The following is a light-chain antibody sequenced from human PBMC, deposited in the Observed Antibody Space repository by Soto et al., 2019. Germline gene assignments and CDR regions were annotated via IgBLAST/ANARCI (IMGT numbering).Light chain of an antibody. CDR2: GAS. CDR3: QQYNDWPRT. Sequence: ETVMAQSPATLSVSPGEGATLSCRASQSVRGNLAWYQQKPGQAPRLLIYGASTRASGIPTRFSGAGSGADFTLTISSLQSEDSAVYVCQQYNDWPRTFGGGTRVEIK. CDR1: QSVRGN. J-gene: IGKJ4*01. V-gene: IGKV3D-15*01.